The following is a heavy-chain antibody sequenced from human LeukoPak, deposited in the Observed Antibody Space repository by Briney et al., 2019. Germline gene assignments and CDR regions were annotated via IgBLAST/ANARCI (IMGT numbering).Heavy chain of an antibody. Sequence: GGSLSLSCAPSGFTLCRYAMSGVCQAPRNGLEWVSGISGSGGNTYYADSVKGRFTISRDNSKNTLYLQMSSLRSEDKAVYYCAKELMNYDFWSAYQGYWGQGTLVTVSS. V-gene: IGHV3-23*01. CDR3: AKELMNYDFWSAYQGY. CDR2: ISGSGGNT. J-gene: IGHJ4*02. CDR1: GFTLCRYA. D-gene: IGHD3-3*01.